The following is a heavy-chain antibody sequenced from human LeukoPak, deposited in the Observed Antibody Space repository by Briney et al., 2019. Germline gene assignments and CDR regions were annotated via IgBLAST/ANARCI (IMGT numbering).Heavy chain of an antibody. V-gene: IGHV3-23*01. D-gene: IGHD3-22*01. J-gene: IGHJ4*02. CDR2: ISGSGDST. Sequence: PGGSQRLSCAASGFTFSSYAMSWVRQAPGKGLEWVSAISGSGDSTYYADSVKGRFTISRDNSKNTLYLQMNSLRVEDTAVYYCSKRKYYYDSSGHTLDYWGQGTLVTVSS. CDR1: GFTFSSYA. CDR3: SKRKYYYDSSGHTLDY.